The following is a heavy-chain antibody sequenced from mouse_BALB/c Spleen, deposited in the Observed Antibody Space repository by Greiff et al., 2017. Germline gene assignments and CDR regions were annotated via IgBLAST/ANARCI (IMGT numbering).Heavy chain of an antibody. J-gene: IGHJ2*01. CDR3: ARSSFYYFDY. V-gene: IGHV1-7*01. CDR1: GYTFTSYW. Sequence: VQVVESGAELAKPGASVKMSCKASGYTFTSYWMHWVKQRPGQGLEWIGYINPSTGYTEYNQKFKDKATLTADKSSSTAYMQLSSLTSEDSAVYYCARSSFYYFDYWGQGTTLTVSS. CDR2: INPSTGYT.